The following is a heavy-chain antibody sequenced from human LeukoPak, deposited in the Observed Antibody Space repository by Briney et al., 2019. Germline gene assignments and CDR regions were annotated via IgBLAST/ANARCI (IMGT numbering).Heavy chain of an antibody. J-gene: IGHJ5*02. Sequence: GSLRLSCAASGFTFSSYEVNWVRQAPGKGLEWVSYISSSGSTIYYADSVKGRFTISRDNAKNSLYLQMNSLRAEDTAVYYCARELDYDSSAYYLRGYWFDPWGQGTLVTVSS. V-gene: IGHV3-48*03. CDR1: GFTFSSYE. CDR3: ARELDYDSSAYYLRGYWFDP. CDR2: ISSSGSTI. D-gene: IGHD3-22*01.